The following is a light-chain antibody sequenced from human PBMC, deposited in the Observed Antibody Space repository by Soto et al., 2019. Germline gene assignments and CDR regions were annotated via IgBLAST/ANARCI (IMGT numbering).Light chain of an antibody. CDR2: GTS. CDR3: HQRQSWPRT. J-gene: IGKJ1*01. V-gene: IGKV3-20*01. Sequence: EIVLTQSPGTLSLSPGERATLSCRASQGVSSSYLAWYQQRPGQAPRLLIYGTSSRATGIPDRFSASGTGTDFTLTISDVQPEDFAVYYCHQRQSWPRTFGQGTKVDIK. CDR1: QGVSSSY.